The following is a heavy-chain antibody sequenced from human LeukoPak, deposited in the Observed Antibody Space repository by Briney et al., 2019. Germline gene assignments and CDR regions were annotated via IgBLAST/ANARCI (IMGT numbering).Heavy chain of an antibody. CDR1: GFTFSRYW. J-gene: IGHJ6*04. D-gene: IGHD1-26*01. V-gene: IGHV3-7*01. CDR2: IKQDESAK. Sequence: PGRTLRLSCAASGFTFSRYWMSWVRQAAGKGLEWVANIKQDESAKYYVDSVKGRFTISRDNAKNSLYLQMNSLRAEDTAVYYCAREVGATDVWGKGTTVTVSS. CDR3: AREVGATDV.